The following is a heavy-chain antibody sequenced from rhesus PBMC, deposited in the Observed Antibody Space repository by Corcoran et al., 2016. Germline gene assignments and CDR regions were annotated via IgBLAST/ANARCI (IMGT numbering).Heavy chain of an antibody. D-gene: IGHD1-44*02. CDR3: ARGPYNSGSYNYAFDF. CDR2: IYGNGSST. J-gene: IGHJ3*01. CDR1: GGSISSSY. V-gene: IGHV4-169*01. Sequence: QLQLQESGPGLVKPSETLSVTCAVSGGSISSSYWSWIRQAPGKGLEWIGYIYGNGSSTNYNPSPKCRVHLSGYTSTNQLSLKLSSVTTADTAVYYCARGPYNSGSYNYAFDFWGQGLRVTVSS.